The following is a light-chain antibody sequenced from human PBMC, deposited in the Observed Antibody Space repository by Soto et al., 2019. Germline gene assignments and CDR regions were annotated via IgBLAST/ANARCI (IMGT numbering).Light chain of an antibody. CDR3: PQYGSAPGFT. V-gene: IGKV3-20*01. J-gene: IGKJ3*01. CDR2: ATS. CDR1: QNINSRY. Sequence: EIGLTQSPGTLSLSPGERATLSCRASQNINSRYLAWYQQKPGQAPRLLIYATSSRATGLPDRFSGDGFGTNFPLTIGSLAPEDFTVDDSPQYGSAPGFTFGPGNKVDIK.